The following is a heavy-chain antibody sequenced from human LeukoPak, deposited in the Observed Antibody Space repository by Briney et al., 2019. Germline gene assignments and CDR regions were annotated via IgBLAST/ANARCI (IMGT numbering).Heavy chain of an antibody. CDR3: AKDLARYCSSTSCYS. Sequence: PGGSLRLSCAASGFTFSSYDMHWVRQAPGKGLEWVAFIRYDGSNKYYADSVKGRFTISRDNSKNTLYLQMNSLRAEDTAVYYCAKDLARYCSSTSCYSWGQGTLVTVSS. CDR1: GFTFSSYD. D-gene: IGHD2-2*01. V-gene: IGHV3-30*02. CDR2: IRYDGSNK. J-gene: IGHJ4*02.